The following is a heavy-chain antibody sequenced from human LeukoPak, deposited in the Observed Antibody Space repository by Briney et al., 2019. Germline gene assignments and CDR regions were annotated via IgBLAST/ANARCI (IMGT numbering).Heavy chain of an antibody. Sequence: PGRSLRLSCAASGFTFSSYGMHWVRQAPGKGLEWVAVISYDGSNKYYADSVKGRFTISRDNSKNTLYLQMNSLRAEDTAVYYCAREKRWLHPIDYWGQGTLVTVSS. V-gene: IGHV3-30*03. CDR1: GFTFSSYG. J-gene: IGHJ4*02. CDR2: ISYDGSNK. D-gene: IGHD5-24*01. CDR3: AREKRWLHPIDY.